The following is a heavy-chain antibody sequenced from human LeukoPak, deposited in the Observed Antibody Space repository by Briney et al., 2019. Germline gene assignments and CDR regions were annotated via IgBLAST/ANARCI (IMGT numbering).Heavy chain of an antibody. CDR2: INPSGGST. J-gene: IGHJ4*02. D-gene: IGHD2-15*01. CDR1: GYTFTSYY. Sequence: ASVKVSCKASGYTFTSYYMHWVRQAPGQGLEWMGIINPSGGSTSYAQKFQGRVTMTRDMSTSTVYMELSSLRSEDMAVYYCARGVLSDCSGGSCPLFGVEIDYWGQGTLVTVSS. V-gene: IGHV1-46*01. CDR3: ARGVLSDCSGGSCPLFGVEIDY.